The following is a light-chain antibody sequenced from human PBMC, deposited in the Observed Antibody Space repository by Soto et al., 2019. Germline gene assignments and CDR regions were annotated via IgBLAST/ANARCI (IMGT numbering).Light chain of an antibody. J-gene: IGKJ4*01. V-gene: IGKV1-27*01. Sequence: DVQMTQSPSSLSAFVGDRVTITCRASQGIAPYLAWFQQKPGKVPKLLIYATSTLQSGVPSRFSGSGSGTDFTLTISSLQTEYVSTYYCQKYNTAPLTFGGGTKVEIK. CDR2: ATS. CDR3: QKYNTAPLT. CDR1: QGIAPY.